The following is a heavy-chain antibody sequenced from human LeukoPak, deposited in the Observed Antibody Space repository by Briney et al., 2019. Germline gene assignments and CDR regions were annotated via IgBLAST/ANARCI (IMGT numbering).Heavy chain of an antibody. CDR1: GFTFSSYS. D-gene: IGHD3-16*01. CDR2: ISGSSSYI. J-gene: IGHJ2*01. V-gene: IGHV3-21*01. CDR3: ARDLGGYTYWYFDL. Sequence: PGGSLRLSCAASGFTFSSYSMNWVRQAPGKGLEWVSSISGSSSYIYYADSVKGRFTISRDNAKNSLYLQMNSLRAEDTAVYYCARDLGGYTYWYFDLWGRGTLVTVSS.